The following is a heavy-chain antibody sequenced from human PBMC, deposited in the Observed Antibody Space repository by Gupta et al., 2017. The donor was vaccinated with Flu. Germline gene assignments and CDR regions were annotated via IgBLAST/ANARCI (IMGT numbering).Heavy chain of an antibody. D-gene: IGHD2-15*01. Sequence: KGLEWIGHIYYDGYTYYNPSLKSRVTISLATSKNQFSLKLTSVTAADTAVYYCARGYCSGGTCYSGGHNWFDPWGQGTLVTVSS. J-gene: IGHJ5*02. CDR2: IYYDGYT. CDR3: ARGYCSGGTCYSGGHNWFDP. V-gene: IGHV4-31*02.